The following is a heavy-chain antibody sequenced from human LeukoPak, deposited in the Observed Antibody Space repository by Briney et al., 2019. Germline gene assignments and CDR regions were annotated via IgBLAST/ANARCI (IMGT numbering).Heavy chain of an antibody. D-gene: IGHD3-16*01. CDR3: VKDLGVY. CDR1: GFIFSNYG. J-gene: IGHJ4*02. Sequence: PGGSLRLSCAASGFIFSNYGMHWVRQAPGKGLEWVSAISGSGGVSTYYADSVKGRFTISRDNSKNILYLQMNSLRAEDTALYYLVKDLGVYWGQGTLVTVSS. V-gene: IGHV3-23*01. CDR2: ISGSGGVST.